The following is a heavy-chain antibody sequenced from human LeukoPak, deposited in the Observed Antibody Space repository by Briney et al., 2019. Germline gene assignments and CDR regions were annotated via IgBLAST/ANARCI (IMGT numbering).Heavy chain of an antibody. CDR1: GYGFTAYW. D-gene: IGHD3-22*01. CDR2: VDPSDCNT. Sequence: ESLKSSCRGSGYGFTAYWIIWLRQMPGKGLEWRGGVDPSDCNTYYSQSFQGQVTLSIDKSINPAYLQWSGLKASDTAMFYCARHTLLYFHDTSGYYDIDYWGQGTLVTVSS. CDR3: ARHTLLYFHDTSGYYDIDY. J-gene: IGHJ4*02. V-gene: IGHV5-10-1*01.